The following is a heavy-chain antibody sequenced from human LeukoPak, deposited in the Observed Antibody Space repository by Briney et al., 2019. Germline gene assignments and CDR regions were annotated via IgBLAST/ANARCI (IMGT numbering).Heavy chain of an antibody. CDR2: LYYSDST. V-gene: IGHV4-39*07. Sequence: PSETLSLTCTVSGGSISSSSYYWGWIRQPPGKGLEWIGSLYYSDSTYYNPSLKSRVTISVDTSKNQFSLKLSSVTAADTAVYYCARRRYYYDSSGEDWGQGTLVTVSS. J-gene: IGHJ4*02. CDR1: GGSISSSSYY. D-gene: IGHD3-22*01. CDR3: ARRRYYYDSSGED.